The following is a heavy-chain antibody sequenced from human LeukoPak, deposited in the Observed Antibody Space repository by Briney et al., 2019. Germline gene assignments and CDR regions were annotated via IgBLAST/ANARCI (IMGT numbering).Heavy chain of an antibody. V-gene: IGHV1-18*01. J-gene: IGHJ5*02. Sequence: ASVKVSCKASGGTFSSYAITWVRQAPGQGLEWMGWISAYNGNTNYAQKLQGRVTMTTDTSTSTAYMELGSLRSDDTAVYYCARIPVAAAGTGWFDPWGQGTLVTVSS. CDR1: GGTFSSYA. CDR2: ISAYNGNT. D-gene: IGHD6-13*01. CDR3: ARIPVAAAGTGWFDP.